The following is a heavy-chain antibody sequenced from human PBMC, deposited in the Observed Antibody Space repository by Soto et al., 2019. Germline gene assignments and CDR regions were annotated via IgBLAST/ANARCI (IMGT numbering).Heavy chain of an antibody. D-gene: IGHD3-10*01. V-gene: IGHV4-30-4*01. Sequence: QVQLQESGPGLVKPSQTLSLTCTVSGGSISSGDYYWSWIRQPPGKGLEWIGYIYYSGSTYYNPSLKSRGTISVDTSKNQFSLKLSSVTAADTAVYYCARGARGQYWYFDLWGRGTLVTVSS. J-gene: IGHJ2*01. CDR3: ARGARGQYWYFDL. CDR1: GGSISSGDYY. CDR2: IYYSGST.